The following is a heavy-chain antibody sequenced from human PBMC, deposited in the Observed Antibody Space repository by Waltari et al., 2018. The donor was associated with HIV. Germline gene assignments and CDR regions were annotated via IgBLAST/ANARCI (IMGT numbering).Heavy chain of an antibody. D-gene: IGHD2-8*01. Sequence: QVQLVQAGAEVTTPGASVKVSCKASGYTCIRYDIHWVRQATGQGLEWMGWMNPNSGNTGYAQKFQGRVTMTRNTSISTAYMELSSLRSEDTAVYYCARGSWDIVRTWGQGTLVTVSS. CDR1: GYTCIRYD. CDR2: MNPNSGNT. CDR3: ARGSWDIVRT. V-gene: IGHV1-8*01. J-gene: IGHJ5*02.